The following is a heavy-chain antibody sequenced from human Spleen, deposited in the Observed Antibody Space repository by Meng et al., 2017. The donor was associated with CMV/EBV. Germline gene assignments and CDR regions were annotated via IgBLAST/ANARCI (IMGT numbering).Heavy chain of an antibody. D-gene: IGHD6-13*01. V-gene: IGHV3-7*01. CDR3: AKDAAAGIHFDN. Sequence: SCAAAGFTFSSYWVSWVRQAPGKGLEWVANIKQDGSEEYYVDSVKGRLTISRDNAKNSLYLQMNSLRAEDTAVYYCAKDAAAGIHFDNWGQGTLVTVSS. CDR2: IKQDGSEE. J-gene: IGHJ4*02. CDR1: GFTFSSYW.